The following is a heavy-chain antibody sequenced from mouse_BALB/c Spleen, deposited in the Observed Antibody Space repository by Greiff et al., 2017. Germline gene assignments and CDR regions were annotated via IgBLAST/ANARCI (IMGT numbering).Heavy chain of an antibody. J-gene: IGHJ1*01. D-gene: IGHD1-2*01. V-gene: IGHV5-6-4*01. CDR3: TREGTHDYGGYFDV. Sequence: EVQRVESGGGLVKPGGSLKLSCAASGFTFSSYTMSWVRQTPEKRLEWVATISSGGSYTYYPDSVKGRFTISRDNAKNTLYLQMSSLKSEDTAMYYCTREGTHDYGGYFDVWGAGTTVTVSS. CDR2: ISSGGSYT. CDR1: GFTFSSYT.